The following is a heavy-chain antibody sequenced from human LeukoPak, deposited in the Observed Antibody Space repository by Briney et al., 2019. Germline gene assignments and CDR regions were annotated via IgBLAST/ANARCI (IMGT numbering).Heavy chain of an antibody. V-gene: IGHV3-23*01. Sequence: GGSLRLSCAASGFTFSSYAMSWVRQAPGKGLEWVSAISGSGGSTYYADSVKARFTISRENAKNFLYLQMNSLRAGDTAVYYCARVVKSGPSHYFNYWGQGTLVTVSS. D-gene: IGHD3-3*01. J-gene: IGHJ4*02. CDR2: ISGSGGST. CDR3: ARVVKSGPSHYFNY. CDR1: GFTFSSYA.